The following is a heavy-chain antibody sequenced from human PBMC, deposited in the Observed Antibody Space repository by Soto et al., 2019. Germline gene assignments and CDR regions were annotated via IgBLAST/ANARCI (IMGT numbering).Heavy chain of an antibody. CDR3: ASHYYDSSGYDFDY. D-gene: IGHD3-22*01. CDR1: GFTFSSYS. J-gene: IGHJ4*02. V-gene: IGHV3-21*01. Sequence: GGSLRLSCAASGFTFSSYSMNWVRQAPGKGLEWVSSISSSSSYIYYADSVKGRFTISRDNARNSLYLQMNSLRAEDTVVYYCASHYYDSSGYDFDYWGQGTLVTVSS. CDR2: ISSSSSYI.